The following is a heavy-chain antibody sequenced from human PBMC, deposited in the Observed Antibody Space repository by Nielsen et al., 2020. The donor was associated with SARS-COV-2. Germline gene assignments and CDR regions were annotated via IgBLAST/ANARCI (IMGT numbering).Heavy chain of an antibody. V-gene: IGHV5-51*01. CDR3: ARRVTLVRGAIQAFDI. Sequence: GESLKISCKGSGYSFTSYWIGWVRQMPGKGLEWMGIIYPGDSDTRYSPSFQGQVTISADKSISTAYLQWSSLKASDTAMYYCARRVTLVRGAIQAFDIWGQGTMVTVSS. J-gene: IGHJ3*02. CDR2: IYPGDSDT. CDR1: GYSFTSYW. D-gene: IGHD3-10*01.